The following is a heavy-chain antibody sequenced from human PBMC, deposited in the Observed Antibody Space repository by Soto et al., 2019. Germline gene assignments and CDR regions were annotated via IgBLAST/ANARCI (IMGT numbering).Heavy chain of an antibody. CDR1: GFTFTSSA. V-gene: IGHV1-69*04. CDR3: ASVAAANTIDY. CDR2: IIVGIGIA. D-gene: IGHD2-15*01. J-gene: IGHJ4*02. Sequence: SVKVSCKASGFTFTSSAVQWVRQAPGQGLEWIGRIIVGIGIANYAQKFQGRVTITADKSTSTAYMELSSLRSEDTAVYYCASVAAANTIDYWGQGTLVTVSS.